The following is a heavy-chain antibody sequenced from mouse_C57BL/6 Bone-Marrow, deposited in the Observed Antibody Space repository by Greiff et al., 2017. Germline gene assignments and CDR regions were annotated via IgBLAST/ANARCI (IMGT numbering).Heavy chain of an antibody. V-gene: IGHV1-81*01. D-gene: IGHD1-1*01. CDR2: IYPGSGNT. Sequence: VQLHQSGAELARPGASVKLSCQASGYTFTSYGISWVKQRTGQGLEWIGEIYPGSGNTYYNEKFKGKATLTADKSASTAYMKLSSLTSEDSAVYFCARLCDYYYGSSFAWFAMWGQGTLVTVSA. CDR3: ARLCDYYYGSSFAWFAM. J-gene: IGHJ3*01. CDR1: GYTFTSYG.